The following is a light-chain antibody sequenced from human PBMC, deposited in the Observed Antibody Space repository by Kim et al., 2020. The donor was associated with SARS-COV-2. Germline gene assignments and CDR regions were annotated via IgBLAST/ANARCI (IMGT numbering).Light chain of an antibody. Sequence: LARVETATLASMTSQCVGNQIVWYHQDSCQPPSRQVYDPSNRATGIPASCIGGGFGADFTLTISSLETGDFAIYDCQQHSNWPFAFGPGTKVDIK. CDR2: DPS. CDR3: QQHSNWPFA. V-gene: IGKV3-11*01. CDR1: QCVGNQ. J-gene: IGKJ3*01.